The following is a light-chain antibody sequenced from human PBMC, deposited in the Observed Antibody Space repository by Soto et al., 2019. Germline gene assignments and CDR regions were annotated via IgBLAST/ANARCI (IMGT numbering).Light chain of an antibody. V-gene: IGLV2-14*01. CDR2: DVS. CDR1: SSDVGGYNY. Sequence: QSALTQPASVSGSPGQSITISCTGTSSDVGGYNYVSWYQQHPGKAPKFMIYDVSNRPSGVSNRFSGSKSSNTASLTISGLQAEDEADYYCSSYTTSNTRQIVFGTGTKVTVL. CDR3: SSYTTSNTRQIV. J-gene: IGLJ1*01.